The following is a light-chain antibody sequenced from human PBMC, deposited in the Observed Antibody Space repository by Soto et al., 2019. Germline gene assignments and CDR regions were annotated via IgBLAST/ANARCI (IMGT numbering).Light chain of an antibody. J-gene: IGKJ4*01. CDR1: QSVLYNSNNKDY. CDR2: WAS. CDR3: QQYYSTPLT. Sequence: DIVMTQSPDSLAVSLGERATINCKSSQSVLYNSNNKDYLAWYQQKPGKPPKLLIYWASTRESGVPDRFSGSGSGTDFTITISSLQAEDVAVYYCQQYYSTPLTFGGGTKVDIK. V-gene: IGKV4-1*01.